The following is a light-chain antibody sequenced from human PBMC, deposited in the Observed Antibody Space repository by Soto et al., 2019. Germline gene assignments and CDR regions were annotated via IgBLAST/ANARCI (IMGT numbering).Light chain of an antibody. CDR2: AVS. CDR1: QGVSGY. J-gene: IGKJ4*01. V-gene: IGKV1-9*01. CDR3: QQLNSYPFT. Sequence: DIPLTQSPSFLSASVGDRVTITCRASQGVSGYLAWYQQKPGKAPKVLIYAVSTLQSGVPSRFSGSGSGTEFTLTISSLQPEDFATYSCQQLNSYPFTFGGGTRVEIK.